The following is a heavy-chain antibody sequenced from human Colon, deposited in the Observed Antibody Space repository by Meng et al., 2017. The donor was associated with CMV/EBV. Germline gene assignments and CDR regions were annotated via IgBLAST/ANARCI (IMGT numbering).Heavy chain of an antibody. J-gene: IGHJ4*02. Sequence: YGITWVRQATGQGLEWMGWISAYNTYSHNINTKYAQSFQGRVTMTTDTSTSTAYMELRSLTYDDTAMYYCARDSQTDGYSYGDPCDYWGQGTLVTVSS. CDR3: ARDSQTDGYSYGDPCDY. CDR1: YG. V-gene: IGHV1-18*01. D-gene: IGHD5-18*01. CDR2: ISAYNTYSHNINT.